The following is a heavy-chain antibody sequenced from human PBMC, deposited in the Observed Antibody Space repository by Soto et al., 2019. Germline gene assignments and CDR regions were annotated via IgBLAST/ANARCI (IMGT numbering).Heavy chain of an antibody. CDR3: ARAQYTGSYFDACDV. J-gene: IGHJ3*01. Sequence: GGSLRLSCAASGFSFSSYGMHWVRQAPGKGLDWVAVIWYDGSNKYYAESVKGRFTISRDNSTNTLYVQMNSLTVEDTAVYYCARAQYTGSYFDACDVWGQGTMVTVSS. V-gene: IGHV3-33*03. CDR2: IWYDGSNK. D-gene: IGHD1-26*01. CDR1: GFSFSSYG.